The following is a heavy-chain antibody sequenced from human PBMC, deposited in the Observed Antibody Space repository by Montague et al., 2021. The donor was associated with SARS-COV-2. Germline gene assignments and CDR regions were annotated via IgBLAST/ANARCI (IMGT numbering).Heavy chain of an antibody. D-gene: IGHD2-2*01. Sequence: SETLSLTCTVSGGSISSFYWSWFRQPPGKGLEWIGYISDSGSTNYSPSLTSRVTMSVDTSKNQFSLKANSVTAADTAVYYCARVPYRLLFVPRYYGMDVWGQGTTVTVSS. J-gene: IGHJ6*02. CDR3: ARVPYRLLFVPRYYGMDV. CDR1: GGSISSFY. V-gene: IGHV4-59*08. CDR2: ISDSGST.